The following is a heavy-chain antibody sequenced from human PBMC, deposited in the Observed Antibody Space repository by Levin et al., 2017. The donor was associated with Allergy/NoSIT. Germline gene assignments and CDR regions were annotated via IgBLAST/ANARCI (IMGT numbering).Heavy chain of an antibody. D-gene: IGHD3-22*01. V-gene: IGHV3-9*01. J-gene: IGHJ4*02. CDR2: ISWNSGSI. CDR1: GFTFDDYA. Sequence: PGESLKISCAASGFTFDDYAMHWVRQAPGKGLEWVSGISWNSGSIGYADSVKGRFTISRDNAKNSLYLQMNSLRAEDTALYYCAKDGRPYYYDSSLSYWGQGTLVTVSS. CDR3: AKDGRPYYYDSSLSY.